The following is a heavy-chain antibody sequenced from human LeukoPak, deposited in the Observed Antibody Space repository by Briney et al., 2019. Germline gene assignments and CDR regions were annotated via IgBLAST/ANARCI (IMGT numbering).Heavy chain of an antibody. V-gene: IGHV1-3*01. Sequence: ASVKVSCKDSGYIFISYAMHWVRQAPGQRLEWMGWITAGNSNTKYSQKFQGRVTITRDTSASTAYMELSSLRFEDTAVYYCARDSGEYYFDYWGQGTLVTVSS. CDR3: ARDSGEYYFDY. J-gene: IGHJ4*02. CDR2: ITAGNSNT. CDR1: GYIFISYA. D-gene: IGHD2-15*01.